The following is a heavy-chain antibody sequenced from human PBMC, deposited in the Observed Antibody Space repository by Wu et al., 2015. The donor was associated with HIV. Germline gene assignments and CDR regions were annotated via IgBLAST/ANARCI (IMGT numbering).Heavy chain of an antibody. CDR2: ISAYNGNT. J-gene: IGHJ3*02. V-gene: IGHV1-18*01. D-gene: IGHD2-2*01. CDR1: GYTFTSYG. CDR3: ARVFGAHCSSTSCYDAFDY. Sequence: QVQLVQSGAEVKKPGASVKVSCKASGYTFTSYGISWVRQAPGQGLEWMGWISAYNGNTNYAQKLQGRVTMTTDTSTSTAYMELRSLRSDDTAVYYCARVFGAHCSSTSCYDAFDYLGPRGQWSPSLQ.